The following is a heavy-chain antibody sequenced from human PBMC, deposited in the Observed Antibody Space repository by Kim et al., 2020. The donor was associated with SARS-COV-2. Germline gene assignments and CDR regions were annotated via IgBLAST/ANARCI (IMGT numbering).Heavy chain of an antibody. Sequence: GSIGYAESVKGRFTIARDNAKNSLYLQMNRLRAKDTALYYCANGSTGMDVWGQGTTVTVSS. CDR3: ANGSTGMDV. J-gene: IGHJ6*01. CDR2: GSI. V-gene: IGHV3-9*01.